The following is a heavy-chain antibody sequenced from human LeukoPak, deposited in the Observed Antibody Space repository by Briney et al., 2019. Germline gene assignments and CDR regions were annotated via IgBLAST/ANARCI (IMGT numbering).Heavy chain of an antibody. CDR2: IKQDGSEK. CDR3: ASELAVYAFWSGYSPKIIDY. D-gene: IGHD3-3*01. V-gene: IGHV3-7*01. CDR1: GFTFSSYW. J-gene: IGHJ4*02. Sequence: QPGGSLRLSCAASGFTFSSYWMSWVRQAPGKGLEWVANIKQDGSEKYYVDSVKGRFTISRDNAKNSLYLQMNSLRAEDTAVYYCASELAVYAFWSGYSPKIIDYWGQGTLVTVSS.